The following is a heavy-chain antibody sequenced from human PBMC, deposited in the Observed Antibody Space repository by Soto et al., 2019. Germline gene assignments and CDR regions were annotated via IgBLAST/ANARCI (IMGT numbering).Heavy chain of an antibody. CDR3: TTSDYGDYWLGFDY. J-gene: IGHJ4*02. CDR1: GFTFSNAW. D-gene: IGHD4-17*01. V-gene: IGHV3-15*01. CDR2: IKSKTDGGTT. Sequence: GGSLRLSCAASGFTFSNAWMSWVRQAPGKGLEWVGRIKSKTDGGTTDYAAPVKGRFTISRDDSKNTLYLQMNSLKTEDTAVYYCTTSDYGDYWLGFDYWGQGTLVTVSS.